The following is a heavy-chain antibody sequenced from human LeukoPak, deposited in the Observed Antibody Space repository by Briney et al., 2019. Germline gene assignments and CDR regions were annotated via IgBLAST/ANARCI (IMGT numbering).Heavy chain of an antibody. CDR1: GGSISSYY. Sequence: SETLSLTCTVSGGSISSYYWSWIRQPPGKGLEWIGYIYYSGSTNYNPSLKSRVTISVDTSKNQFSLKLSSVTAADTAVYYCARLAAAAGRHFQHWGQGTLVTVSS. V-gene: IGHV4-59*08. CDR3: ARLAAAAGRHFQH. D-gene: IGHD6-13*01. J-gene: IGHJ1*01. CDR2: IYYSGST.